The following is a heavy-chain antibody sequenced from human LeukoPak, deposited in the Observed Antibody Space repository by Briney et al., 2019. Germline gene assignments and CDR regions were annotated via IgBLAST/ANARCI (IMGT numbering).Heavy chain of an antibody. Sequence: QPGGSPRLSCAASGFTFSSYAMHWVRQAPGKGLEYVSAISSNGGSTYYANSVKGRFTISRDNSKNTLYLQMGSLRAEDMAVYYCARSKIAVTDPGGFDYWGQGTLVTVSS. V-gene: IGHV3-64*01. CDR1: GFTFSSYA. D-gene: IGHD6-19*01. CDR3: ARSKIAVTDPGGFDY. CDR2: ISSNGGST. J-gene: IGHJ4*02.